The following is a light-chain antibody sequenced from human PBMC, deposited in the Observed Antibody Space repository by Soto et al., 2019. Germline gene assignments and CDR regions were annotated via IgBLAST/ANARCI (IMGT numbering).Light chain of an antibody. J-gene: IGLJ3*02. CDR1: SSDVGGYNY. Sequence: QSALTQPASVSGSPGQSITISCTGTSSDVGGYNYVSWYQQHPGKAPKVIIYEVSNRPSGVSSRFSGSKSGNTASLTISGLQAEDEADYFCSSYTRSSTLVFGGGTKLTVL. CDR2: EVS. V-gene: IGLV2-14*01. CDR3: SSYTRSSTLV.